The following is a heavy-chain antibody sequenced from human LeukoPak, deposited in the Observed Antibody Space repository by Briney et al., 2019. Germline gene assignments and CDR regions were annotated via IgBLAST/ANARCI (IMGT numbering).Heavy chain of an antibody. D-gene: IGHD3-22*01. Sequence: PSETLSLTCIVSGGSISISTSYWGWIRQPPGKGLEWIGSMHYSGTTYFNPSLKSRVTISVDTSKNQFSLRLASVTAADSAVYYCAPYSSVQGWFDPWGQGTLVTVSS. CDR2: MHYSGTT. CDR3: APYSSVQGWFDP. V-gene: IGHV4-39*01. CDR1: GGSISISTSY. J-gene: IGHJ5*02.